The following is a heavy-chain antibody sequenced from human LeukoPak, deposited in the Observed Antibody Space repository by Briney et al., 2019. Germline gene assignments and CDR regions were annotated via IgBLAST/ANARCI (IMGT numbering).Heavy chain of an antibody. Sequence: RASVKVSCKASGYTFTSYDINWVRQATGQGLEWMGWMNPNSGNTGYAQKFQGRVTITRNTSISTAYMELSSLRSEDTAVYYCARGRRGYNANWFDPWGQGTLVTVSS. CDR2: MNPNSGNT. CDR1: GYTFTSYD. CDR3: ARGRRGYNANWFDP. V-gene: IGHV1-8*03. D-gene: IGHD3-22*01. J-gene: IGHJ5*02.